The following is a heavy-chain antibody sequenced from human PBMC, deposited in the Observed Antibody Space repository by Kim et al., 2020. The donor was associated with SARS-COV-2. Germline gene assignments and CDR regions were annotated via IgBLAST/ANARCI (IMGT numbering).Heavy chain of an antibody. V-gene: IGHV3-64D*06. CDR1: GFTFSSYA. CDR3: VKDSRRVRYFAWLPSHGMDV. J-gene: IGHJ6*02. D-gene: IGHD3-9*01. CDR2: ISSNGGST. Sequence: GGSLRLSCSASGFTFSSYAMHWVRQAPGKGLEYVSAISSNGGSTYYADSVKGRFTISRDNSKNTLYLQMSSLRAEDTAVYYCVKDSRRVRYFAWLPSHGMDVWGQGTTVTVSS.